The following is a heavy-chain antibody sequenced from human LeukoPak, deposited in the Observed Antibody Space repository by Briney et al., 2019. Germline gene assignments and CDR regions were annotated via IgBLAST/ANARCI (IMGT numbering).Heavy chain of an antibody. CDR3: ARPYSGYDSGMDV. J-gene: IGHJ6*02. CDR2: IWYDGSNK. V-gene: IGHV3-33*01. Sequence: PGGSLRLSCAASGFTFSSYGMHWVRQAPGKGLEWVAVIWYDGSNKYYADSVKGRFTISRDNSKKTLYLQMNSLRAEDTAVYYCARPYSGYDSGMDVWGQGTTVTVSS. CDR1: GFTFSSYG. D-gene: IGHD5-12*01.